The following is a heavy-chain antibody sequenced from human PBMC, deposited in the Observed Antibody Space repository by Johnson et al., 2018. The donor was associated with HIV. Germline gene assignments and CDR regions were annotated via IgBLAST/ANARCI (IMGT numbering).Heavy chain of an antibody. Sequence: VQLVESGGGLVQPGGSLRLSCAASGFTFSSYWMSWVRPAPGKGLEWVANIKQDGSEKYYGDSVKGRFTISRDNAKNSLYLQMNSLRAGDTAVYYCARVGAAWVDAFDIWGQGTMVTVSS. CDR2: IKQDGSEK. J-gene: IGHJ3*02. CDR3: ARVGAAWVDAFDI. V-gene: IGHV3-7*01. CDR1: GFTFSSYW. D-gene: IGHD3-16*01.